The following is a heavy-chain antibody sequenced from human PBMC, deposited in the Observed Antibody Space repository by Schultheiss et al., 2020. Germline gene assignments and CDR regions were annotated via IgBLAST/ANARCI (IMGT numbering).Heavy chain of an antibody. CDR2: MNPNSGNT. CDR3: ASSESKVAATADFDY. Sequence: ASVKVSCKASGYTFTSYDINWVRQATGHGLEWMGWMNPNSGNTGYAQKFQGRVTMTRNTSISTAYMELSSLRAEDTAVYYCASSESKVAATADFDYWGQGTLVTVSS. V-gene: IGHV1-8*01. J-gene: IGHJ4*02. D-gene: IGHD2-15*01. CDR1: GYTFTSYD.